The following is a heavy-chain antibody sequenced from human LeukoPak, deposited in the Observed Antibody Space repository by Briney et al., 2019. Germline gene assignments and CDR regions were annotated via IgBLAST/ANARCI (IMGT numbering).Heavy chain of an antibody. CDR3: ARDTRVPAAMFYYYGMDV. D-gene: IGHD2-2*01. CDR1: GITLSNYG. Sequence: GGSLRLSCAVSGITLSNYGMSWVRQAPGKGLEWVAGIRGSGGSTNYADSVKGRFTISRDNPKNTLYLQMNSLRAEDTAVHYCARDTRVPAAMFYYYGMDVWGQGTTVTVSS. V-gene: IGHV3-23*01. CDR2: IRGSGGST. J-gene: IGHJ6*02.